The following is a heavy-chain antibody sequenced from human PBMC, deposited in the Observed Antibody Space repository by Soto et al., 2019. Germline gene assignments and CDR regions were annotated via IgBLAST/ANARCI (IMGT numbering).Heavy chain of an antibody. CDR1: GGSISSGGYS. V-gene: IGHV4-30-2*01. Sequence: QLQLQESGSGLVKPSQTLSLTCAVSGGSISSGGYSWSWIRQPPGKVLGWIGYIYHSGSAYYNPALKSRVTISVDRSKHQFSLKLTSVTAAETAVYYCAGGIAARPLGYWGQGTLVTVSS. J-gene: IGHJ4*02. D-gene: IGHD6-6*01. CDR3: AGGIAARPLGY. CDR2: IYHSGSA.